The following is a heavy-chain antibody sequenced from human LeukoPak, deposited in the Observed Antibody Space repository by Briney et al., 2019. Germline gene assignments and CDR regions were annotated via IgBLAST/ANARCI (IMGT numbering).Heavy chain of an antibody. D-gene: IGHD6-13*01. CDR3: ARVAAATTIESSGMDV. Sequence: GASVKVSCKASGGTFSSYAISWVRQAPGQGLEWMGRIIPILGIANYAQKFQGRVTITADKSTSTAYMELSSLRSEDTAVYYCARVAAATTIESSGMDVWGQGTTVTVSS. CDR2: IIPILGIA. V-gene: IGHV1-69*04. CDR1: GGTFSSYA. J-gene: IGHJ6*02.